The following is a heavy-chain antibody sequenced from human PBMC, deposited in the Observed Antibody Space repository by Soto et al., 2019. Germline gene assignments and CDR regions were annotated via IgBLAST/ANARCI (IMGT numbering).Heavy chain of an antibody. J-gene: IGHJ5*02. CDR2: VSGGGGST. V-gene: IGHV3-23*01. CDR1: GFTFSSYA. D-gene: IGHD1-1*01. Sequence: GGSLRLSCAASGFTFSSYAMSWVRQAPGKGLEWVSLVSGGGGSTYYADSVKGRFTVSRDDSKITLYLQMNSLRAEDTAIYYCAKDPLYTWTPGGAWFDPWGQGTLVTVSS. CDR3: AKDPLYTWTPGGAWFDP.